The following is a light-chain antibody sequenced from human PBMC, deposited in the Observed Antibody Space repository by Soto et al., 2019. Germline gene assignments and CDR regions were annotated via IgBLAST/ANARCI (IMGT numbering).Light chain of an antibody. V-gene: IGKV1-33*01. CDR2: DGS. Sequence: DIQMTQSPSSLSASVGDRVTITCQASQDISNYLNWFQQKPGKAPNLLIYDGSKLETGVPSRFSGSGSGTHFTFTISSLQPEDIATYYCQQYYSYPITFGQGTLLEV. CDR1: QDISNY. CDR3: QQYYSYPIT. J-gene: IGKJ5*01.